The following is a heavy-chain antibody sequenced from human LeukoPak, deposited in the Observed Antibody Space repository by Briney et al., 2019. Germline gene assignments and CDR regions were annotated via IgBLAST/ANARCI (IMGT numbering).Heavy chain of an antibody. CDR1: GFTFSSSA. CDR3: AKAYYGSGSYGWFDY. V-gene: IGHV3-23*01. D-gene: IGHD3-10*01. J-gene: IGHJ4*02. Sequence: GGSLRLSCAASGFTFSSSAMNWVRQAPGKGWEWGSTIICTGDRTYYADSVKGRFTISRDNSKNTLFLQMNSLRAEDTAIYYCAKAYYGSGSYGWFDYWGQGTLVTVSS. CDR2: IICTGDRT.